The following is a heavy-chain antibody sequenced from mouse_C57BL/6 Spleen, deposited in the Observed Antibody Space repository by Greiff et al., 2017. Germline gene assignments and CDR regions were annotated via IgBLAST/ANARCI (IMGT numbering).Heavy chain of an antibody. Sequence: VQLQQSGAELARPGASVKMSCKASGYTFTSYTMHWVKQRPGQGLAWIGYINPSSGYTKYNQKFKDKATLTADKSSSTAYMQLSSLTSEDAAVYYCARWGTPYFDYWGQGTTLTVSS. CDR3: ARWGTPYFDY. V-gene: IGHV1-4*01. CDR2: INPSSGYT. J-gene: IGHJ2*01. CDR1: GYTFTSYT.